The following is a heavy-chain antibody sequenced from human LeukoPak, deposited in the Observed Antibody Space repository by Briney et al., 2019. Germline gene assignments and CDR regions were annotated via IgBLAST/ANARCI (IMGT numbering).Heavy chain of an antibody. CDR3: ATVAPEDYYFDY. J-gene: IGHJ4*02. Sequence: SVKVSCKASGGTFSSYAISWVRQAPGQGLEWMGGIVPIFGTANYAQKFQGRVTITADESTSTAYMELSSLRSEDTAVYYCATVAPEDYYFDYWGQGTLVTVSS. D-gene: IGHD3/OR15-3a*01. CDR2: IVPIFGTA. V-gene: IGHV1-69*13. CDR1: GGTFSSYA.